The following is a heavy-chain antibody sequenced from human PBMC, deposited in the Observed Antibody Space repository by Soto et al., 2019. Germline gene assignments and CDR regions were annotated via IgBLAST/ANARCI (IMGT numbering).Heavy chain of an antibody. CDR1: GGSISSSSYY. CDR2: IYYSGST. J-gene: IGHJ4*02. D-gene: IGHD3-10*01. V-gene: IGHV4-39*01. CDR3: GRPEIRRGYFEC. Sequence: SETLSLTCTVSGGSISSSSYYWGWIRQPPGKGPGGHGSIYYSGSTYYNPSLKSRVTLSVDTSKNQFSLKLSSVTAADTAVYYCGRPEIRRGYFECWGQGTLVTVSS.